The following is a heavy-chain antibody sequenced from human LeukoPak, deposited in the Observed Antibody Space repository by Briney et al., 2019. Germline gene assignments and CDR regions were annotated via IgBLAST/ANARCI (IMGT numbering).Heavy chain of an antibody. CDR2: IKSKGDGGTT. V-gene: IGHV3-15*01. J-gene: IGHJ4*02. CDR3: TTYSSGWS. CDR1: GFTFSNAW. D-gene: IGHD6-19*01. Sequence: GGSLRLSCAASGFTFSNAWMSWVRQAPGKGLEWVGRIKSKGDGGTTDYAAPVKGRLTISRDDSKNMWFLQMNSLKTEATAMYYCTTYSSGWSWGQGTLVTVSS.